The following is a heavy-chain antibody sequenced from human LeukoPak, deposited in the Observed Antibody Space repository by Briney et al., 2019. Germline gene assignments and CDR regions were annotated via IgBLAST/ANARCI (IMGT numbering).Heavy chain of an antibody. Sequence: SETLSLTCTVSGGSITSNNYYWGWIRQPPGKGLEWIGSISDSGGTYYNPSLKSRITISVDTSKNQFSLKLSSVTAADTAVYYCARAFYPGYYSYMAVWGKGTTVTVSS. V-gene: IGHV4-39*07. CDR1: GGSITSNNYY. CDR3: ARAFYPGYYSYMAV. J-gene: IGHJ6*03. D-gene: IGHD3-3*02. CDR2: ISDSGGT.